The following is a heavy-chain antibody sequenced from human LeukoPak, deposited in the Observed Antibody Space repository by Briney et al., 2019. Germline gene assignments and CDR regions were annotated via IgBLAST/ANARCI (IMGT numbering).Heavy chain of an antibody. J-gene: IGHJ6*02. D-gene: IGHD6-19*01. CDR1: GYSFTSYW. CDR2: IYPGDSDT. CDR3: ARQRAVAGNYYYYGMDV. V-gene: IGHV5-51*01. Sequence: GESLKISCKGSGYSFTSYWIGWVRQMPGKGLEWMGTIYPGDSDTRYSPSFQGQVTISADKSISTAYLQWSSLKASDTAMYYCARQRAVAGNYYYYGMDVWGQGTTVTVSS.